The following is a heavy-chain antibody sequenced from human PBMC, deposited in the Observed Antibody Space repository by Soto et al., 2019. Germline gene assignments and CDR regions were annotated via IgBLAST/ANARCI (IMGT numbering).Heavy chain of an antibody. CDR1: GASIRSSAY. V-gene: IGHV4-38-2*02. Sequence: PSETLSLTCTVSGASIRSSAYWGWIRQPPGKGLEWIGSIYSIGNTNYNPSLKSRVTISADTSKNQFSLKLSSVTAADTAVYYCARGSYSSGLDFDIWGQGTMVTVSS. D-gene: IGHD6-19*01. CDR3: ARGSYSSGLDFDI. J-gene: IGHJ3*02. CDR2: IYSIGNT.